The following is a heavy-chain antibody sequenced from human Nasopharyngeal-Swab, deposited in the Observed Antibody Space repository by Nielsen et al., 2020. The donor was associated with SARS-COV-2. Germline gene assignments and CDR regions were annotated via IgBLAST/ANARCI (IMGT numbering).Heavy chain of an antibody. Sequence: SKTLSLTCTVSGGSISSYYWSWIRQPPGKGLEWIGYTYYSGSTNYNPSLKSRVTISVDTSKNQFSLKLSSVTAADTAVYYCARILTIFGVVASYYFDYWGQGTLVTVSS. V-gene: IGHV4-59*01. CDR3: ARILTIFGVVASYYFDY. CDR1: GGSISSYY. CDR2: TYYSGST. D-gene: IGHD3-3*01. J-gene: IGHJ4*02.